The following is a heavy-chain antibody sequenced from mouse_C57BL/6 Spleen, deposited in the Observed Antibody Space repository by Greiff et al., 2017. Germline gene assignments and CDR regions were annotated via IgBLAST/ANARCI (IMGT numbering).Heavy chain of an antibody. J-gene: IGHJ2*01. Sequence: VQLQQSGAELVRPGTSVKLSCKASGYTFTSYWMHWVKQRPGQGLEWIGVIDPSDSYTNYNQKFKGKATLTVDTSSSTAYMQLSSLTSEDSAVYYCARGRQLRDYWGQGTTLTVSS. V-gene: IGHV1-59*01. CDR2: IDPSDSYT. D-gene: IGHD3-2*02. CDR1: GYTFTSYW. CDR3: ARGRQLRDY.